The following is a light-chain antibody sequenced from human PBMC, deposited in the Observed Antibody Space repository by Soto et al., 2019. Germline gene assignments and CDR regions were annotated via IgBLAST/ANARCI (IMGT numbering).Light chain of an antibody. CDR1: QDIRND. CDR2: AAS. J-gene: IGKJ1*01. V-gene: IGKV1-17*01. Sequence: DIQMTQSPSSLSASVGDRVTITCRASQDIRNDLGWSQQKPGKAPKRLIYAASSLQSGVPSRFSGSGSGTEFTLTISSRQPEDFATYYCLQYNSYQLTFGQGTKVDIK. CDR3: LQYNSYQLT.